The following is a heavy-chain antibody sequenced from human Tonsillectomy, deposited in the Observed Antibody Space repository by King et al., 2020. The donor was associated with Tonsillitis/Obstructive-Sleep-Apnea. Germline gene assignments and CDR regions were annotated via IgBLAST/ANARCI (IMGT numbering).Heavy chain of an antibody. D-gene: IGHD4-17*01. V-gene: IGHV3-20*04. CDR1: GFKFDDYG. J-gene: IGHJ4*02. CDR2: IKWNGGST. CDR3: ARNYGDPDY. Sequence: VKLVESGGGVVRPGGSLRLSCVASGFKFDDYGMSWVRQATGKGLEWVVGIKWNGGSTGYADSVKGRFTISRDNAKNSLYLQMNILRVEDTAFYYCARNYGDPDYWGRGTLVTVSS.